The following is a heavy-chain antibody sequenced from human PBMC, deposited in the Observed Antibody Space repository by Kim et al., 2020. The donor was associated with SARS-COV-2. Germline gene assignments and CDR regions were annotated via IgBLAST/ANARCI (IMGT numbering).Heavy chain of an antibody. Sequence: NKYSPDSVKGRVTISRDNSKNTLYLQMNSLRAEDTAVYYCAGVSGYYYMDVWGKGTTVTVSS. CDR2: NK. CDR3: AGVSGYYYMDV. V-gene: IGHV3-30*01. D-gene: IGHD2-8*01. J-gene: IGHJ6*03.